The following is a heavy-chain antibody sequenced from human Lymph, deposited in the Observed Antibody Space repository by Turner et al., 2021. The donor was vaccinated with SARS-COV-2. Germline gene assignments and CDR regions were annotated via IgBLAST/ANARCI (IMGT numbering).Heavy chain of an antibody. D-gene: IGHD1-26*01. Sequence: QVQLVESGGGVVQPGRSLRLSCAASGFTFSSYGMHWVRQAPGKGLEWVAVISYDGSNKYYADSVKGRFTISRDNSKNTLSLQMNSLRAEDTAVYYCARGLSGNYYFFDYWGQGTLVTVSS. CDR1: GFTFSSYG. J-gene: IGHJ4*02. V-gene: IGHV3-30*03. CDR3: ARGLSGNYYFFDY. CDR2: ISYDGSNK.